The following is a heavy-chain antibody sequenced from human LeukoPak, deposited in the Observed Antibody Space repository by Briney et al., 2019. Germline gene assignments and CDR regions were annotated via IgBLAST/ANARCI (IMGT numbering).Heavy chain of an antibody. CDR2: ISGIDGSP. CDR3: AKGRGYCPGGSCYSDY. CDR1: GSTFSDYT. J-gene: IGHJ4*02. Sequence: PGGSLRLSCTASGSTFSDYTISSVRQTPRKGLEWVSSISGIDGSPYYADSVKGRFPISRDNSKNTLSLQINILRVEATAIYYCAKGRGYCPGGSCYSDYWGQGTLVTVSS. V-gene: IGHV3-23*01. D-gene: IGHD2-15*01.